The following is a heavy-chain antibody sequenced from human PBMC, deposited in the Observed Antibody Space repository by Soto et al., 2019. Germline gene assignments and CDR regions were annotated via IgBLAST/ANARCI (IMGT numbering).Heavy chain of an antibody. CDR2: IPSRGRP. Sequence: SEILSLTCSVSGASIAGGSYYWSWVRQPPGKGLEWIGYIPSRGRPFYNPSLTSRGTISADSSKNQLSLQLTSVTAADTAVYYCVRDQYSGYDFALWGQGNLVT. V-gene: IGHV4-30-4*01. CDR1: GASIAGGSYY. CDR3: VRDQYSGYDFAL. J-gene: IGHJ5*02. D-gene: IGHD5-12*01.